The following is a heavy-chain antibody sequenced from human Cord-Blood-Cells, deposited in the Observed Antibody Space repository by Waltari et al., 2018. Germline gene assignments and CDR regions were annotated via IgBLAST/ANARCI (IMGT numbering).Heavy chain of an antibody. D-gene: IGHD1-26*01. V-gene: IGHV4-59*01. CDR1: GGSIRSYY. CDR3: ARLLSGSYYYYYGMDV. Sequence: QVQLPESGPGLVKPSGTLSLTCTVSGGSIRSYYWRWIRPPPGKGLEWIGYIYYSGSTNYNPSLKSRVTISVDTSKNQFSLKLSSVTAADTAVYYCARLLSGSYYYYYGMDVWGQGTTVTVSS. CDR2: IYYSGST. J-gene: IGHJ6*02.